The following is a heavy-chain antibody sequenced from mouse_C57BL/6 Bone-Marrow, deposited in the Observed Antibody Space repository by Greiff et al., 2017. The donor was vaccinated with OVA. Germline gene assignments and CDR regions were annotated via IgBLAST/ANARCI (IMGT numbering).Heavy chain of an antibody. V-gene: IGHV5-15*01. D-gene: IGHD4-1*01. CDR3: ARTLGRDAMDY. J-gene: IGHJ4*01. Sequence: EVKLVESGGGLVQPGGSLKLSCAASGFTFSDYGMAWVRQAPRKGPEWVAFISNLAYSIYYAATVTGRFTISRENAKNTLYLEMSSLRSEDTAMYYCARTLGRDAMDYWGQGTSVTVSS. CDR2: ISNLAYSI. CDR1: GFTFSDYG.